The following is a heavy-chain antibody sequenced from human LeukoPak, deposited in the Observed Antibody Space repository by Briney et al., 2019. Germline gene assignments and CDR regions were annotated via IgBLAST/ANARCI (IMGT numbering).Heavy chain of an antibody. D-gene: IGHD2-2*02. CDR3: AKYTERAFDI. CDR2: ISGSGGST. CDR1: GFTFSTYA. V-gene: IGHV3-23*01. Sequence: GGSLRLSCAASGFTFSTYAMNWVRQAPGKGLDWVSGISGSGGSTYYADSVKGRFTISRDNSKNTLYLQMNSLRAEDTAVYYCAKYTERAFDIWGQGTMVTVSS. J-gene: IGHJ3*02.